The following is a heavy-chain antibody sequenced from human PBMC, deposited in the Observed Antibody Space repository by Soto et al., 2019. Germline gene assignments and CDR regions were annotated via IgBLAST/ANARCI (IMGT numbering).Heavy chain of an antibody. V-gene: IGHV1-18*01. CDR1: GYTFTSYG. Sequence: QVQLVQSGAEVKKPGASVKVSCKASGYTFTSYGVSWVRQAPGQGLEWMGWISAYNGNTNYAQKLQGRVTMTTDTSTSTAYMELRSLRSDDTAVYYCARDRRTTPKIRLAETIDYWGQGTLVTVSS. CDR3: ARDRRTTPKIRLAETIDY. CDR2: ISAYNGNT. D-gene: IGHD4-4*01. J-gene: IGHJ4*02.